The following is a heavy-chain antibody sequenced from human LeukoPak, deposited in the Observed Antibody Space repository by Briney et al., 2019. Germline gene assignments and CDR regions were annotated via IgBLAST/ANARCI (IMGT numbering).Heavy chain of an antibody. D-gene: IGHD1-1*01. CDR1: GFTFSSFD. CDR3: ARGPPRGKYYYMDV. CDR2: IGTASDT. V-gene: IGHV3-13*01. J-gene: IGHJ6*03. Sequence: PGGSLRLSCAASGFTFSSFDMHWVRQPTGQGLEWVSTIGTASDTYYPGSVEGRFTLSIDKAKNSLYLQMNSLTAGDTAVYYCARGPPRGKYYYMDVWGKGSTVTVSS.